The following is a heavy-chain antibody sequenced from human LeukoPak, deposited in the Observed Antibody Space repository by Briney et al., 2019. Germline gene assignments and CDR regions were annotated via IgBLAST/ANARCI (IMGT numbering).Heavy chain of an antibody. CDR2: ISSSSSYI. CDR1: GFTFSSYS. J-gene: IGHJ4*02. D-gene: IGHD3-10*01. V-gene: IGHV3-21*01. Sequence: GGSLRLSCAASGFTFSSYSMNWVRQAPGKGLEWVSSISSSSSYIYYADSVKGRFTISRDNAKNSLYLQMNSLRAEDTAVYYCARDSLGSGYFDCWGQGTLVTVSS. CDR3: ARDSLGSGYFDC.